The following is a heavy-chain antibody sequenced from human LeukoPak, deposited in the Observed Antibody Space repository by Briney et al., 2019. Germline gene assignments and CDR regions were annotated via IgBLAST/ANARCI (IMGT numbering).Heavy chain of an antibody. Sequence: ASVKVSCKASGYTFTGYYMHWVRQAPGQGLEWMGRINPNSGGTNSAQNFQGRVTMTRDTSISTAYMELSRLGSDDTAVYYCARSTLLGPNWFDPWGQGTLVTVSS. D-gene: IGHD3-10*01. CDR1: GYTFTGYY. CDR2: INPNSGGT. V-gene: IGHV1-2*06. J-gene: IGHJ5*02. CDR3: ARSTLLGPNWFDP.